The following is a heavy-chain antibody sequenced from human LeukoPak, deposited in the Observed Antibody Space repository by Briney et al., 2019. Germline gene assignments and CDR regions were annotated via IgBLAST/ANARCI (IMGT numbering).Heavy chain of an antibody. D-gene: IGHD3-22*01. CDR3: ARRPYHYDIIGPV. V-gene: IGHV4-39*07. J-gene: IGHJ3*01. CDR2: IYYSGST. CDR1: SGSISSSSYY. Sequence: SETLSLTCTVSSGSISSSSYYWGCIRQPPVKGLEWIGSIYYSGSTYYNPSLKSRVTISVDTSKNQFSLKLSSVTAADTALYYCARRPYHYDIIGPVWGQGTMVTVSS.